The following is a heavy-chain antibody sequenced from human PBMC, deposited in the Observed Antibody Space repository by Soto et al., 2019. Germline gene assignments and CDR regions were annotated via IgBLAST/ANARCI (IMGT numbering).Heavy chain of an antibody. J-gene: IGHJ3*02. CDR2: SIPTFGTT. D-gene: IGHD3-22*01. Sequence: QVQLVQSGAEVKRPGSSVKVSCKTSGGLLSSYAISWVRQAPGQGLEWMGGSIPTFGTTVYAQNFQGRVSITEDRSTGTAYLELRGLRSQDTAVYYCARGIHDYYDGTGPSWDDAFDIWGQGTMVTVSS. CDR1: GGLLSSYA. CDR3: ARGIHDYYDGTGPSWDDAFDI. V-gene: IGHV1-69*06.